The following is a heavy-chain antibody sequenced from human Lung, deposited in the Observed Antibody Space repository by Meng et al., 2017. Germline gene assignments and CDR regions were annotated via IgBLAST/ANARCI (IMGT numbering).Heavy chain of an antibody. CDR3: ARGPTTMAHDFDY. D-gene: IGHD4-11*01. Sequence: VQLQKWGAGLLKPSETLSLTCVVSGVSFSDYDWSWIRQPPGKGLEWIGEINHSGSTNYNPSLESRATISVDTSQNNLSLKLSSVTAADSAVYYCARGPTTMAHDFDYWGQGTLVTSPQ. CDR1: GVSFSDYD. J-gene: IGHJ4*02. CDR2: INHSGST. V-gene: IGHV4-34*01.